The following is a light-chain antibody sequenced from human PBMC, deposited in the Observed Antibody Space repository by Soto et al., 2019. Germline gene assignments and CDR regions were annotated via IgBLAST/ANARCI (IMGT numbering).Light chain of an antibody. Sequence: DIVMTQSPDSLAVSLGERATINCKPSQSVLYNSDNKNYLAWCQQKAGQPPKLLIYWASTRDSGVPDRFSGSGSGADFTLTINNLQAEDVAVYYCQQYYTTLSFGGGTKVEIK. J-gene: IGKJ4*01. CDR2: WAS. CDR1: QSVLYNSDNKNY. V-gene: IGKV4-1*01. CDR3: QQYYTTLS.